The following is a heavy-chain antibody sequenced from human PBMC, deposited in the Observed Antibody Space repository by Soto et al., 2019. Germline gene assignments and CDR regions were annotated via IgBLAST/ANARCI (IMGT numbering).Heavy chain of an antibody. V-gene: IGHV1-69*06. Sequence: QVQLVQPGAEVKKPGSSVKVSCKASGGTFSSYAISWVRQAHGQGLERMGGIIPIFGAATYAQKVQARVTSAADKPTSIAYMEMRGLRSEDTGVYYCASYKNIVLGREPCFQHRGQGTLVTVSS. CDR3: ASYKNIVLGREPCFQH. CDR1: GGTFSSYA. D-gene: IGHD2-21*01. J-gene: IGHJ1*01. CDR2: IIPIFGAA.